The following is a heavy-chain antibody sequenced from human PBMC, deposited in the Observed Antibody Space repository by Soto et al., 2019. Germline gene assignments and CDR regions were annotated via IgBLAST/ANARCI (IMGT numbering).Heavy chain of an antibody. D-gene: IGHD2-2*01. Sequence: QVQLVQSAGAVKKPGASVKVSCKAPGYSFTSYGISWVRRAPGQGLEWMGWISPYNGHTQFVERFQGRVTMTTDTSTKTAYMELRNLRSDDTAHYYCARDLTIVPATHPRLENYGMDVWGQGTTVIVSS. CDR2: ISPYNGHT. V-gene: IGHV1-18*01. CDR1: GYSFTSYG. J-gene: IGHJ6*02. CDR3: ARDLTIVPATHPRLENYGMDV.